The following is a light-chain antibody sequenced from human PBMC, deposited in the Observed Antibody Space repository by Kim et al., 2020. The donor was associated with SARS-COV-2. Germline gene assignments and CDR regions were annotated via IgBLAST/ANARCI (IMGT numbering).Light chain of an antibody. CDR3: CSYAGSSTFVYV. J-gene: IGLJ1*01. V-gene: IGLV2-23*02. CDR1: SSDVGSYNL. CDR2: EVS. Sequence: QSALTQPASVSGSPGQSITISCTGTSSDVGSYNLVSWYQHHPGKAPKLMIYEVSKRPSGVSNRFSGSKSGNTASLTISGLQAEDEADYYCCSYAGSSTFVYVFGTGTKVTVL.